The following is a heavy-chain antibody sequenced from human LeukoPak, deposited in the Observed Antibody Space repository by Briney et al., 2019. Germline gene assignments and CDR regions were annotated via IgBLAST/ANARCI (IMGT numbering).Heavy chain of an antibody. D-gene: IGHD3-9*01. V-gene: IGHV3-21*03. Sequence: GGSLRLSCVASGFTFRLYAMTWVRQAPGKGLEWVSSITSSGSSMYYADSVKGRFTISRDNAESSVYLQMNSLRVDDTGLYYCTRDIDDVLTGDDAFDVWGQGTVVTVSS. CDR2: ITSSGSSM. CDR1: GFTFRLYA. CDR3: TRDIDDVLTGDDAFDV. J-gene: IGHJ3*01.